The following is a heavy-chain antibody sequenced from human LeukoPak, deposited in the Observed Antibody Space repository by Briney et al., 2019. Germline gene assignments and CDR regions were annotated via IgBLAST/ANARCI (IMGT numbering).Heavy chain of an antibody. CDR1: GGSISSSRDY. Sequence: PSETLSLTCIVSGGSISSSRDYWAWIRQPPGKGLEWIGYIYYSGSTNYNPSLKSRVTISVDTSKNQFSLKLSSVTAADTAVYYCARAMSIAARLQTIFDYWGQGTLVTVSS. CDR2: IYYSGST. J-gene: IGHJ4*02. D-gene: IGHD6-6*01. V-gene: IGHV4-61*05. CDR3: ARAMSIAARLQTIFDY.